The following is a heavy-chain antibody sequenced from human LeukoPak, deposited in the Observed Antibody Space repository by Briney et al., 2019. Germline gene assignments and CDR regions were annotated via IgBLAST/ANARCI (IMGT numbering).Heavy chain of an antibody. J-gene: IGHJ4*02. CDR1: GFTFSSYS. D-gene: IGHD5-24*01. Sequence: GGSLRLSCAASGFTFSSYSMHWVRQAPGKGLEYVSAISSNGGSTYYANSVKGRFTISRDNSKNTLYLQMGSLRAEDMAVYYCARGDGYNSVDYWGQGTLVTVSS. V-gene: IGHV3-64*01. CDR3: ARGDGYNSVDY. CDR2: ISSNGGST.